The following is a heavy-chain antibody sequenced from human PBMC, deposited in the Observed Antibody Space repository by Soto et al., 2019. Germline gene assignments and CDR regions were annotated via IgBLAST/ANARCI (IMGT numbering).Heavy chain of an antibody. J-gene: IGHJ4*02. D-gene: IGHD2-21*02. CDR3: VRGGHIAVVTASFDY. CDR2: IHPSGGGT. CDR1: GYTFNTYY. Sequence: QVQLVQSGAEVRKPGASVKVSCKPSGYTFNTYYLHWLRQAPGQALEWMGVIHPSGGGTTYAQKFLGRVTVTRDTSTTAVFMVLSSLRSDETAVYYWVRGGHIAVVTASFDYWGQGTLVTVSS. V-gene: IGHV1-46*02.